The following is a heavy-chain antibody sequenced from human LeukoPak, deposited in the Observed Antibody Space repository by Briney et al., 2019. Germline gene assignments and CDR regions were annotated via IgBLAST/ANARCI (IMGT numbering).Heavy chain of an antibody. V-gene: IGHV3-23*01. J-gene: IGHJ4*02. D-gene: IGHD3-22*01. Sequence: GGSLRLSCAASGFTFSSYAMSWVCQAPGKGLEWVSAISGSGGSTYYADSVKGRFTISRDNSKNTLYLQMNSLRAEDTAVYYCAKARSRYYDSSGYSFDYWGQGTLVTVSS. CDR2: ISGSGGST. CDR3: AKARSRYYDSSGYSFDY. CDR1: GFTFSSYA.